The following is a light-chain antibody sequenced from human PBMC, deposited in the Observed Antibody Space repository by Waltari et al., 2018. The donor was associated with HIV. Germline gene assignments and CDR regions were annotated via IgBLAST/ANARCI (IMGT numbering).Light chain of an antibody. Sequence: EIVMTQSPATLSVSPGERATLSCRASQTVTSNLAWYQWRPGQPPRLLIYDASTRATGIPARFSGSGSGTEFTLTISSLQSEDFAVYYCQQYNNWPPPVTFGQGTRLEIK. V-gene: IGKV3-15*01. CDR3: QQYNNWPPPVT. CDR2: DAS. J-gene: IGKJ5*01. CDR1: QTVTSN.